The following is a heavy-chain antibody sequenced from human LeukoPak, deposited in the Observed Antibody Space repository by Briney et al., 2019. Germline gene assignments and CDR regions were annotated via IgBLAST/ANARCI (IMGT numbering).Heavy chain of an antibody. V-gene: IGHV3-7*01. Sequence: PGGSLRLSCAASGFTFSSYWMSWVRQAPGEGLEWVANIKQDGSEKYYVDSVKGRFTISRDNAKNSLYLQMNSLRAEDTAVYYCARDRFGIPLDYWGQGTLVTVSS. D-gene: IGHD3-10*01. CDR2: IKQDGSEK. CDR3: ARDRFGIPLDY. J-gene: IGHJ4*02. CDR1: GFTFSSYW.